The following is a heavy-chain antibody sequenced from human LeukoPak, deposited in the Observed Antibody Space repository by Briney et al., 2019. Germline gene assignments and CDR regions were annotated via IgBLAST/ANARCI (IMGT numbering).Heavy chain of an antibody. CDR1: GYTFTGYY. CDR2: INPNSGGT. V-gene: IGHV1-2*02. CDR3: ARERVLSTSFYDSTAYLYFDY. Sequence: ASVKVSCNASGYTFTGYYIHWVRQAPGQGLEWMGRINPNSGGTHSAQKFQGRVTMTSDTSISTAYMDLSRLRSDDTAVYYCARERVLSTSFYDSTAYLYFDYWGQGTLVTVSS. D-gene: IGHD3-22*01. J-gene: IGHJ4*02.